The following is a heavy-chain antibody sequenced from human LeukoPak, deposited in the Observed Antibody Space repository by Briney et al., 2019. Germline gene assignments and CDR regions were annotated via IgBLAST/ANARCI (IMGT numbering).Heavy chain of an antibody. V-gene: IGHV3-74*01. D-gene: IGHD1-1*01. CDR1: EPTFSNYW. CDR2: INRDARTS. J-gene: IGHJ3*01. CDR3: ARGSHNWNDDQPSDV. Sequence: GGSLRLSXVASEPTFSNYWMHWVRQTPGKGLGWVSRINRDARTSYYAGSVKGRFAISRDNAKNTLYLQMNSLRAEDTAIYYCARGSHNWNDDQPSDVWGQGTMVTVSS.